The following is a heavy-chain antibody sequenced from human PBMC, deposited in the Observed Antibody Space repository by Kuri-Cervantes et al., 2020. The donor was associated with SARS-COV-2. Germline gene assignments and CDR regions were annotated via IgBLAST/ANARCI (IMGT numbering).Heavy chain of an antibody. CDR3: ANTAISSSWYYYYGMDV. V-gene: IGHV3-23*03. Sequence: ETLSLTCAASGFTFRSYGMNWVRQAPGKGLEWVSVIYSGGSTYYADSVKGRFTISRDKSKNTLYLQMNSLRAEDTAVYYCANTAISSSWYYYYGMDVWGQGTTVTVSS. CDR2: IYSGGST. J-gene: IGHJ6*02. D-gene: IGHD6-13*01. CDR1: GFTFRSYG.